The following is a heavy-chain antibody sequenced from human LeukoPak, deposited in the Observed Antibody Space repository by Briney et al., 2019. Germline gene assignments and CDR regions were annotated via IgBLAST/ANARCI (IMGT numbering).Heavy chain of an antibody. J-gene: IGHJ3*01. V-gene: IGHV3-7*01. Sequence: GGSLRLSCAASGFAFSSYWMTWVRRAPGEGLEWVGNIKRDGSEEEYVDSVKGRFTISRDNAKNSLYLQMNSLRAEYTAVYYCARDPYDNRGYGAFDLWGQGTVVTVSS. CDR1: GFAFSSYW. CDR3: ARDPYDNRGYGAFDL. CDR2: IKRDGSEE. D-gene: IGHD3-22*01.